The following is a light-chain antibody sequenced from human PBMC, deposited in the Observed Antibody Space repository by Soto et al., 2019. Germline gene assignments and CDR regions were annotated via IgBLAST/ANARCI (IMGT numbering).Light chain of an antibody. Sequence: QSVLTQPPSVSGAPGQSVTISCTGTWSNIGAGHDVHWYQQLPGTAPKLLICGNNNRPSGVPDRFSGSKSGTSASLAITGLQAEDETDYYCQSFDSSLSIYIFGTGTKVTVL. CDR2: GNN. J-gene: IGLJ1*01. CDR1: WSNIGAGHD. CDR3: QSFDSSLSIYI. V-gene: IGLV1-40*01.